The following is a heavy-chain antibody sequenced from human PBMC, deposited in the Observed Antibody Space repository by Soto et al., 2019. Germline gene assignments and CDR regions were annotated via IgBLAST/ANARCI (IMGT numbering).Heavy chain of an antibody. CDR1: GGSMRRYY. J-gene: IGHJ6*02. V-gene: IGHV4-59*01. D-gene: IGHD6-13*01. CDR2: IYWSGST. CDR3: AREGSSSWSGDYGMDV. Sequence: SETLSLTCTVSGGSMRRYYWSWIRQPPGKGLEWIGYIYWSGSTNYNPSLKSRVTMSVDTSNNQFSLNLNSVTAADTAVYYCAREGSSSWSGDYGMDVWGQGTTVTVSS.